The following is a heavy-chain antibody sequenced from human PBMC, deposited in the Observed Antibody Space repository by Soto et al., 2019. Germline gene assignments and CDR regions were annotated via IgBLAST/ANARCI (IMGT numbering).Heavy chain of an antibody. D-gene: IGHD3-10*01. Sequence: GGSLRLSCAASGFTFSSYAMSWVRQAPGKGLEWVSAISASGGSTYYADSVKGRFTISRDNSKNTLYLQMNSLRAEDTAVYYCAKGELLWFGELLFFDYWGQGTLVTVSS. CDR2: ISASGGST. J-gene: IGHJ4*02. CDR1: GFTFSSYA. V-gene: IGHV3-23*01. CDR3: AKGELLWFGELLFFDY.